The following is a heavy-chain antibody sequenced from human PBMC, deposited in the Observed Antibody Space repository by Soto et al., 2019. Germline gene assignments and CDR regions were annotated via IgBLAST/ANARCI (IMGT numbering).Heavy chain of an antibody. CDR3: ARRRGYSYDFDY. V-gene: IGHV5-10-1*01. CDR1: GYAFTNYW. D-gene: IGHD5-18*01. Sequence: GEALKISCNASGYAFTNYWISWVRQKPGQGLEXMGRXXXSXSXTXYXXXLDGHVTISIDKSISAAFLQWSSLRASDTAVYYCARRRGYSYDFDYWGQGTLVTVSS. J-gene: IGHJ4*02. CDR2: XXXSXSXT.